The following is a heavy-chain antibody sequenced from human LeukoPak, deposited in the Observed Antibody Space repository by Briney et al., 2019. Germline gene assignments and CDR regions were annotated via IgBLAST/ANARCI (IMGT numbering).Heavy chain of an antibody. CDR1: GGSISSYY. CDR2: IYYSGST. CDR3: ASLARSHYFDY. D-gene: IGHD2-21*01. J-gene: IGHJ4*02. Sequence: SETLSLTCTVSGGSISSYYWSWIRQPPGKGLEWIGYIYYSGSTNYNPSLKSRVTISVDTSKNQLSLKLSSVTAADTAVYYCASLARSHYFDYWGQGTLVTVSS. V-gene: IGHV4-59*01.